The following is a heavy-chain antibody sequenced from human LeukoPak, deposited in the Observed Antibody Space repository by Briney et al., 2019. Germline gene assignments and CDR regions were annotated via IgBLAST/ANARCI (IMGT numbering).Heavy chain of an antibody. CDR1: GFTFSDYY. CDR2: IGSGGGPI. V-gene: IGHV3-11*04. CDR3: AREISGWYYFDY. D-gene: IGHD6-19*01. J-gene: IGHJ4*02. Sequence: GSLRLSCAASGFTFSDYYMSWFRQAPGKGLEGGSYIGSGGGPIYYADSVKGRFTISRDNAKNSLYLQMNSLRAEDTAVYYCAREISGWYYFDYWGQGTLVTVSS.